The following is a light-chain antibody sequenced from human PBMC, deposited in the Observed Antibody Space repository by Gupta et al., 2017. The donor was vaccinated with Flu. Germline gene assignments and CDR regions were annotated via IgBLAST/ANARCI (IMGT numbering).Light chain of an antibody. V-gene: IGLV1-51*01. CDR3: GTWDSSLTAGV. CDR1: SSNIGNNY. Sequence: VSAAPGQKVTISCSGSSSNIGNNYVSWYQQLPGTATKLLIYDNNKRPSGISDRFSGSRSGTSATLGITGLQTGDEANYYCGTWDSSLTAGVFGEGTKLTVL. J-gene: IGLJ3*02. CDR2: DNN.